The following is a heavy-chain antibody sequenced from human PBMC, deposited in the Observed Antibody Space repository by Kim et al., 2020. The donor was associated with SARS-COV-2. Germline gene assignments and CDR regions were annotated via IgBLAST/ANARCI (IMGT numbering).Heavy chain of an antibody. Sequence: ASVKVSCKASGYTFTSYDINWVRQATGQGLEWMGWMNPNSGNTGYAQKFQGRVTMTRNTSISTAYMELSSLRSEDTAVYYCARYRSGWYLGAGYYYGMDVWGQGTTVTVSS. D-gene: IGHD6-19*01. J-gene: IGHJ6*02. V-gene: IGHV1-8*01. CDR1: GYTFTSYD. CDR3: ARYRSGWYLGAGYYYGMDV. CDR2: MNPNSGNT.